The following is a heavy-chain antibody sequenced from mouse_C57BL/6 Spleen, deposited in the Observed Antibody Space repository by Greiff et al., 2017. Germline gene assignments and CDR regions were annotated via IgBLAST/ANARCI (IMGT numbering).Heavy chain of an antibody. V-gene: IGHV1-72*01. CDR2: IDPISGGT. CDR3: ERGELRLPMDD. J-gene: IGHJ4*01. CDR1: GYTFTSYW. Sequence: VQLQQPWAELVKSGASVKLSCKASGYTFTSYWMHWVKQRSGRGLEWIGRIDPISGGTKYNEKFKSKATPTVDKPFSTAYMQLRSLSSADSSVYYCERGELRLPMDDWGQGTAVTVTS. D-gene: IGHD3-2*02.